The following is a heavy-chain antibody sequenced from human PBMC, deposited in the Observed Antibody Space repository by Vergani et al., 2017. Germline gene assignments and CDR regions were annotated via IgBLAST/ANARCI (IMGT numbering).Heavy chain of an antibody. V-gene: IGHV1-2*02. CDR3: ARGGSCSSTSCYDYYYYGMDV. CDR2: INPNSGGT. Sequence: QVQLVQSGAEVKKPGASVKVSCKASGYTFTGYYMHWVRQAPGQGLEWMGWINPNSGGTNYAQKFQGRVTMTRDTSISTAYMELSRLRSDDTAVYYCARGGSCSSTSCYDYYYYGMDVWGQGTTVTVSS. J-gene: IGHJ6*02. CDR1: GYTFTGYY. D-gene: IGHD2-2*01.